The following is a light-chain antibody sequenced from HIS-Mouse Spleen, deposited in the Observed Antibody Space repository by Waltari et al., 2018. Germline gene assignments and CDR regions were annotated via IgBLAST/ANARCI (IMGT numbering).Light chain of an antibody. Sequence: DIQMTQSPSTLSASVGDRVTSDCGASQSISSWLAWYQQKPGKAPKLLIYKASSLESGVPSRFSGSGSGTEFTLTISSLQPDDFATYYCQQYNSYSPITFGQGTRLEIK. CDR3: QQYNSYSPIT. CDR2: KAS. V-gene: IGKV1-5*03. J-gene: IGKJ5*01. CDR1: QSISSW.